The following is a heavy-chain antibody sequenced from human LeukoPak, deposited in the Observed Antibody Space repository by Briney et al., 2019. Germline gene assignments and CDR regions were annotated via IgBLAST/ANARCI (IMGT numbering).Heavy chain of an antibody. D-gene: IGHD6-13*01. CDR2: ISSSSSYI. CDR1: GFTFSSYS. J-gene: IGHJ4*02. CDR3: AGTDSSTPFDY. Sequence: GGSLRLSCAASGFTFSSYSMNWVRQAPGKGLEWVSSISSSSSYIYYADSVKGRFTISRDNAMNSLYLQMNSLRAEDTAVYYCAGTDSSTPFDYWGQGTLVTVSS. V-gene: IGHV3-21*01.